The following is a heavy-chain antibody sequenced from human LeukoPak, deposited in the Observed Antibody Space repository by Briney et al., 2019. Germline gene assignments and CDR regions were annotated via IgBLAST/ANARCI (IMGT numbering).Heavy chain of an antibody. CDR1: GFTFSSYA. Sequence: AGSLRLSCAASGFTFSSYAMSWVRQAPGKGLEWVSTISGGGPTYYADSVKGRFTISRDNSKNTLYLQMNSLRAEDTAVYFCAKAPLVTGITGYWGQGTLVTVSS. CDR3: AKAPLVTGITGY. CDR2: ISGGGPT. V-gene: IGHV3-23*01. D-gene: IGHD1-20*01. J-gene: IGHJ4*02.